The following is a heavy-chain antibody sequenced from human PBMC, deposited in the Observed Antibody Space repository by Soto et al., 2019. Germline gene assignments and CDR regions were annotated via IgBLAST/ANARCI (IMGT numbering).Heavy chain of an antibody. CDR3: ARDYRHDY. D-gene: IGHD4-4*01. Sequence: GGSLRLCCAASGVTFCNAWMSWVRQAPGKGLEWVSGIYSGGNTYYADSVKGRFTISRDNSKNTLYLQMNSLRAEDTAVYYCARDYRHDYWGQGTLVTVSS. J-gene: IGHJ4*02. CDR2: IYSGGNT. CDR1: GVTFCNAW. V-gene: IGHV3-66*01.